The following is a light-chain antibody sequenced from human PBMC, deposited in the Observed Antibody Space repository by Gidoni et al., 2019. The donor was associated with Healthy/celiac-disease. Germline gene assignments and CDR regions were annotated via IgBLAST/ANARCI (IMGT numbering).Light chain of an antibody. Sequence: DIQMTQSPSSLSASVGDRVTITCQASQDNSNYLNWYQQKPGKAPKLLIYDASNVETGVPSRFGGSGSRTDFTFTISILQPEDIATYCCQQYDNRPPITFGQGTRLEIK. V-gene: IGKV1-33*01. CDR3: QQYDNRPPIT. CDR1: QDNSNY. J-gene: IGKJ5*01. CDR2: DAS.